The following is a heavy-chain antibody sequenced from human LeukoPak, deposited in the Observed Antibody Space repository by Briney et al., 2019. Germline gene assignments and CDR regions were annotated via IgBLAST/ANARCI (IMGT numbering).Heavy chain of an antibody. D-gene: IGHD2-21*01. V-gene: IGHV3-21*01. Sequence: GGSLRLSCTASGFTFSGDYMNWVRQAPGKGLEWVSSITSSGTYIYYADSVKGRFTISRDNAKNSLYLQMNSLRAEDTAVYYCARDRANIVVVSASEYWGQGTLVTVSS. J-gene: IGHJ4*02. CDR1: GFTFSGDY. CDR3: ARDRANIVVVSASEY. CDR2: ITSSGTYI.